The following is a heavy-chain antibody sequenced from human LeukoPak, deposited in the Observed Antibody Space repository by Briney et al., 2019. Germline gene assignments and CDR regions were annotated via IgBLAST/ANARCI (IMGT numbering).Heavy chain of an antibody. CDR3: ARDRKEQWLVLGAYYFDY. V-gene: IGHV6-1*01. J-gene: IGHJ4*02. D-gene: IGHD6-19*01. CDR2: TYYRSKWYN. CDR1: GDSVSSNSAA. Sequence: SQTLSLTCAISGDSVSSNSAAWNWIRQSPSRGLEWLGRTYYRSKWYNDYAVSVKSRITINPDTSKNQFSLQLNSVTPEDTAVYYCARDRKEQWLVLGAYYFDYWGQGTLVTVSS.